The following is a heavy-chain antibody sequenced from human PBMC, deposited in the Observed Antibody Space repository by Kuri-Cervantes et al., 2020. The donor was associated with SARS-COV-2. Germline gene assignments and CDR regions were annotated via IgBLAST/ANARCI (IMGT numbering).Heavy chain of an antibody. CDR2: ISGSGGST. Sequence: GGSLRLSCAASGFTFSNAWMSWVRQAPGKGLEWVSAISGSGGSTYYADSVKGRFTISRDNSKNTLYLQMNSLRAEDTAVYYCAKDLSRVVPAAHPDYWGQGTLVTVSS. CDR1: GFTFSNAW. V-gene: IGHV3-23*01. J-gene: IGHJ4*02. D-gene: IGHD2-2*01. CDR3: AKDLSRVVPAAHPDY.